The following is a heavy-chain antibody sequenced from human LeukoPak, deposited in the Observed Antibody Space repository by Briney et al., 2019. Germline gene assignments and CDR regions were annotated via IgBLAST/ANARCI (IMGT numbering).Heavy chain of an antibody. CDR2: IKGDGSKK. D-gene: IGHD1-7*01. CDR1: GFTFEHYW. V-gene: IGHV3-7*03. Sequence: GGSLRLSCAASGFTFEHYWMRWVRQAPGKGLEWVATIKGDGSKKDYVDSVGGRFTVSIDNAKNSLYLQMSTLRVEDTAIYYCESTTGPWGQGTLVTVSS. J-gene: IGHJ5*02. CDR3: ESTTGP.